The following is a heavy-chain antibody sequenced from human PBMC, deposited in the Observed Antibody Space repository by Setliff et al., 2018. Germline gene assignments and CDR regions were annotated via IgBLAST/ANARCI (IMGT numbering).Heavy chain of an antibody. CDR2: IGHTGSI. Sequence: PSETLSLTCTVSGYSISSGYIWGWIRQPPGKGLEWVGNIGHTGSINYNPSLKSRVTMSIDTSKNQFSLKLNSVTAADMAVYYCAREQWLDPPGYYYMDVWAKGTTVTVSS. CDR1: GYSISSGYI. J-gene: IGHJ6*03. D-gene: IGHD6-19*01. CDR3: AREQWLDPPGYYYMDV. V-gene: IGHV4-38-2*02.